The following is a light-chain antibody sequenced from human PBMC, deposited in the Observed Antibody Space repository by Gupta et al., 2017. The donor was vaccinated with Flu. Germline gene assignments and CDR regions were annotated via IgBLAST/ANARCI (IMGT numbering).Light chain of an antibody. CDR1: QSISSW. CDR3: QHYHSYPFT. CDR2: GAS. Sequence: DIQMTQSPSTLSAFVGDRVTITCRASQSISSWLAWYQEKPGTAPKLLIYGASSLEGGVPSRFSGSGSGTEFTLTISSLQPDDFATYYCQHYHSYPFTFGGGTKVEIK. V-gene: IGKV1-5*03. J-gene: IGKJ4*01.